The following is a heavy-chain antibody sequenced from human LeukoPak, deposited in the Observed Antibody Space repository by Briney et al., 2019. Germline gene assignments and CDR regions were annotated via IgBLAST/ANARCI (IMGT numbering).Heavy chain of an antibody. CDR3: AKDRSSRAVGN. D-gene: IGHD6-13*01. CDR1: GFTFSSYA. Sequence: GGSLRLSSAASGFTFSSYAMSWVRQAPGKGLEWVSAISGSGGSTYYADSVKGRFTTSRDNSKNTLYLQMNSLRAEDTAVYYCAKDRSSRAVGNWGQGTLVTVSS. J-gene: IGHJ4*02. V-gene: IGHV3-23*01. CDR2: ISGSGGST.